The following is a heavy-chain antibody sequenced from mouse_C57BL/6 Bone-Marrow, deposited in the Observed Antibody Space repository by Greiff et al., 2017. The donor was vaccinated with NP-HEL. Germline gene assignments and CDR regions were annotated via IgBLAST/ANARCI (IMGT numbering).Heavy chain of an antibody. CDR1: GFNFKDYY. CDR3: ARRRYYFDY. V-gene: IGHV14-2*01. Sequence: VQLQQSGAELVKPGASVKLSCTASGFNFKDYYMHWVKQRTEQGLEWIGRIDPEDGDTTYAPKFQGKATITADTSSNTAYLQRSSLTSEDTAVYYCARRRYYFDYWGQGTTLTVSS. J-gene: IGHJ2*01. CDR2: IDPEDGDT.